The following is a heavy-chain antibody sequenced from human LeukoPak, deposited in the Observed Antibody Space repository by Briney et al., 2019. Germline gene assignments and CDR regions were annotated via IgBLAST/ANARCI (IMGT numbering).Heavy chain of an antibody. CDR2: MYSSGST. V-gene: IGHV4-4*07. D-gene: IGHD1-1*01. Sequence: SETLSLTCTVSGDPISGYYWNWIRQPARKGLEWIGRMYSSGSTKYNPSLKSRVTMSLDTSNNQFSLRLSSVTAADTAVYYRARDESGIFPNWFDPWGQGTLVSVSS. J-gene: IGHJ5*02. CDR3: ARDESGIFPNWFDP. CDR1: GDPISGYY.